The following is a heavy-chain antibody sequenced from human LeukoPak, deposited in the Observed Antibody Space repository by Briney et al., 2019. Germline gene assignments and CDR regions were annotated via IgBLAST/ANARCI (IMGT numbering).Heavy chain of an antibody. J-gene: IGHJ6*03. CDR3: ARVLRYCSGGNCYSGGLGYMDV. D-gene: IGHD2-15*01. CDR1: AITFSNSW. V-gene: IGHV3-7*03. CDR2: IKPDGSEK. Sequence: GGSLRLSCAASAITFSNSWMNWVRQAPGEGLEWVATIKPDGSEKWYVNSVKGRFTISRDNAKNSLFLQMNSLRAEDTAVYYCARVLRYCSGGNCYSGGLGYMDVWGKGTTVTISS.